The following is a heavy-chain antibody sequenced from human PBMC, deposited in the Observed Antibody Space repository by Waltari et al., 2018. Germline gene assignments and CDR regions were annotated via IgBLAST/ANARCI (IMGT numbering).Heavy chain of an antibody. D-gene: IGHD6-13*01. CDR3: ARTSGAAAGKFDY. Sequence: QVQLQESGPGLVKPSETLSLTCTVSGTSISTYYWTWIRQPPGKGLEWIGYISDSGSTSYNPSRKSRVTISGDTSKNHFSLKLSSVTAADTAVYYCARTSGAAAGKFDYWGQGTLVTVSS. J-gene: IGHJ4*02. V-gene: IGHV4-59*01. CDR2: ISDSGST. CDR1: GTSISTYY.